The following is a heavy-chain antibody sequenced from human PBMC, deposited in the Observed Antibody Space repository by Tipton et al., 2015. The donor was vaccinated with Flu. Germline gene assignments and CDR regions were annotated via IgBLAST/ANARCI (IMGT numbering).Heavy chain of an antibody. J-gene: IGHJ5*02. Sequence: TLSLTCTVSGASIRGSYWNWIRQPPGRGLEWIGYVYYGGTTNYNPSLKSRVSVSVDVSNNQISLKLNSVTAADTAVYYCARRDYSNYVSDPKNWFDPWGQGTLVTVSS. CDR2: VYYGGTT. D-gene: IGHD4-11*01. CDR1: GASIRGSY. CDR3: ARRDYSNYVSDPKNWFDP. V-gene: IGHV4-59*01.